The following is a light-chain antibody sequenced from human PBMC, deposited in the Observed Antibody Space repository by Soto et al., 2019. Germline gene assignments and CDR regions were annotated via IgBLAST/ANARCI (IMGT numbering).Light chain of an antibody. Sequence: QSVLTQPPSVSGAPGQRVTISCTGNSSNIGAGYTVHWYQQLPGAVPKLLIYGHNARPSGVSDRFSGSNSGTSASLAITGLQVDDEADYYCQSYDNNLSVVFGGGTKLTVL. V-gene: IGLV1-40*01. J-gene: IGLJ2*01. CDR3: QSYDNNLSVV. CDR2: GHN. CDR1: SSNIGAGYT.